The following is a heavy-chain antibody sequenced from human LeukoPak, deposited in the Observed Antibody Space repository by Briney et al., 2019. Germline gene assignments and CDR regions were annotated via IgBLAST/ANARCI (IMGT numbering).Heavy chain of an antibody. CDR1: GVSVVSSSYY. CDR2: LYHRGYT. D-gene: IGHD1-20*01. CDR3: ARSSYSWNDAFDI. Sequence: SETLSLTCTVSGVSVVSSSYYWGWIRQPPGKGLEWIGNLYHRGYTHYNPFLKSRLTISVVTSKRQFSLKMNSVSAAGTAVYYCARSSYSWNDAFDIWGQGTMVTVSS. J-gene: IGHJ3*02. V-gene: IGHV4-39*07.